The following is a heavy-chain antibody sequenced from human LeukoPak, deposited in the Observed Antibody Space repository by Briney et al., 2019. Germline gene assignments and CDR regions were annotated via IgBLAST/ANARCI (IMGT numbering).Heavy chain of an antibody. V-gene: IGHV4-38-2*02. Sequence: SETLSLTCTVSGYSISSGYYWVWIRQPPGKGLEWIGSIYYSGSTYYNPSLKSRVTISVDTSKNQFSLSLSSVTAADTALYYCAGGSGHLAYWGQGTLVTVSS. CDR3: AGGSGHLAY. D-gene: IGHD2-15*01. CDR2: IYYSGST. J-gene: IGHJ4*02. CDR1: GYSISSGYY.